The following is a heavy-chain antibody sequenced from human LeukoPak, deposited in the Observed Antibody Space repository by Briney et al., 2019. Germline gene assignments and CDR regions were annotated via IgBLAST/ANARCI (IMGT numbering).Heavy chain of an antibody. Sequence: SVKVSCKASGGTFSSYAISWVRQAPGQGLEWMGGIIPIFGTANYAQKFQGRVTITADESTSTAYMVLSSLRSEDTAVYYCARVSLGSYGSQHYYYYGMDVWGQGTTVTVSS. V-gene: IGHV1-69*13. CDR1: GGTFSSYA. D-gene: IGHD1-26*01. CDR3: ARVSLGSYGSQHYYYYGMDV. J-gene: IGHJ6*02. CDR2: IIPIFGTA.